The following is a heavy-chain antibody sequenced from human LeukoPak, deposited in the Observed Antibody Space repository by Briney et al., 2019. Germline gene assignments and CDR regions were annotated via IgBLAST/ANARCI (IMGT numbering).Heavy chain of an antibody. V-gene: IGHV4-31*03. CDR1: GGSISSGGYY. D-gene: IGHD4-11*01. J-gene: IGHJ4*02. CDR2: IYYSGST. CDR3: ARVADYSNYGEDYYFDY. Sequence: SETLSLTCTVSGGSISSGGYYWSWIRQHPGKGLEWIVYIYYSGSTYYNPSLKSRVTISVDTSENQFSLKLSSVTAADTAVYYCARVADYSNYGEDYYFDYWGQGTLVTVSS.